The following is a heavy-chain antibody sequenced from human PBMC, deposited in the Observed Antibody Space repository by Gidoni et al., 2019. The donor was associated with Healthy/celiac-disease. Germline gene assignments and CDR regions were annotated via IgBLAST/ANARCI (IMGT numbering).Heavy chain of an antibody. Sequence: QVTLRESGPAMVKPTHNLTVTCTFSVLSLRTSGMCVSWIRQPPGKALEWLALIDWDDDKYYSTSLKTMLTISKDTSKNQVVLTMTNMDPVDTATYYCATRGSGGSCTDYWGQGTLVTVSS. CDR1: VLSLRTSGMC. V-gene: IGHV2-70*01. CDR2: IDWDDDK. J-gene: IGHJ4*02. CDR3: ATRGSGGSCTDY. D-gene: IGHD2-15*01.